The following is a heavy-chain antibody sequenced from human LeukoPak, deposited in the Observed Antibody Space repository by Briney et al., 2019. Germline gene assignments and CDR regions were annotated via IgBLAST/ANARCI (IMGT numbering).Heavy chain of an antibody. CDR1: GGSISVYY. D-gene: IGHD5-12*01. CDR2: IYYSGST. J-gene: IGHJ6*03. Sequence: SETLSLTCTVSGGSISVYYWSWIRQPPGKGLEWIGYIYYSGSTHYNPSLKSRVTISVDTSKNQVSLKLRSVTAADTAVYYCARTTEGYAGGPGYSYYYYMDVWGKGTTVTISS. CDR3: ARTTEGYAGGPGYSYYYYMDV. V-gene: IGHV4-59*01.